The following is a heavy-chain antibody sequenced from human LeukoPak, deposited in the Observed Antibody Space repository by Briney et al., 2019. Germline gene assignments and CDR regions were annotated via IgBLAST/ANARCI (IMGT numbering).Heavy chain of an antibody. Sequence: GGSLRLSCAGSGFSFSYYGFHWSRQTPDKGLDWVAFTRHDGKVNHYKDSVKGRFTISRDNSKNTVYLQMSSLRTEDTAVYFCAKEQRSRWYATDLWGRGTQVIVSS. J-gene: IGHJ5*02. D-gene: IGHD6-19*01. CDR2: TRHDGKVN. CDR1: GFSFSYYG. CDR3: AKEQRSRWYATDL. V-gene: IGHV3-30*02.